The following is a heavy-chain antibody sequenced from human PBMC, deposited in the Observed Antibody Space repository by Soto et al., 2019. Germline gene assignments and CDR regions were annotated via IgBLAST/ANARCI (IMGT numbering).Heavy chain of an antibody. J-gene: IGHJ4*02. CDR2: ISSSGSTI. Sequence: GGSLRLSCAASGFTFSDYDMSWIRQAPGKGLEWVSYISSSGSTIYYADSVKGRFTISRDDAKNSLYLQMNSLRAEDTAVYYCARGRITIFGVVIDYFDYWGQGTLVTVSS. D-gene: IGHD3-3*01. CDR3: ARGRITIFGVVIDYFDY. V-gene: IGHV3-11*01. CDR1: GFTFSDYD.